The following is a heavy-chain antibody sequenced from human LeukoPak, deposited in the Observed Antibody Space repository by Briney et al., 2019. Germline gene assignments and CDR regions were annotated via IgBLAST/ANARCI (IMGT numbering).Heavy chain of an antibody. V-gene: IGHV3-23*01. CDR3: AKTPGDCTGGTCYSFDY. CDR2: ISGSGDNT. D-gene: IGHD2-15*01. J-gene: IGHJ4*02. Sequence: PGGSLRVSCAASGFTFYTYAMTWVRQAPGKGLEWVSSISGSGDNTYYADSVKGRFTVSRDNSKNTLYLQMNSLRAEDTAVYYCAKTPGDCTGGTCYSFDYWGQGSLVTASS. CDR1: GFTFYTYA.